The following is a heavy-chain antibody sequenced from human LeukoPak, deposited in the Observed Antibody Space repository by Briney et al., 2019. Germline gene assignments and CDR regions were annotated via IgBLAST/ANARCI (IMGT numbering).Heavy chain of an antibody. V-gene: IGHV3-23*01. Sequence: GGSLRLSCAASGFIFNNYGLIWVRQAPGKGLEWVSAISNDGGGTQYADFVEGRFTISRDNSKNTLFLQMSSLRAEDTALYYCAKGSSGYFADLWGQGTLVSVSS. CDR1: GFIFNNYG. J-gene: IGHJ5*02. CDR3: AKGSSGYFADL. CDR2: ISNDGGGT. D-gene: IGHD3-22*01.